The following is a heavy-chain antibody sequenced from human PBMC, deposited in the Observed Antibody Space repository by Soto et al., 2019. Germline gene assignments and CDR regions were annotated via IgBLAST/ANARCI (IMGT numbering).Heavy chain of an antibody. D-gene: IGHD3-22*01. V-gene: IGHV4-31*03. CDR2: IYYTGSS. CDR3: ARAAARNYYDYRGAVDY. Sequence: QVQLQESGPGLVKPSQTLSLTCIVSGASISSGGYFWSWIRQHPGKGLECIGYIYYTGSSYYNPSLKSRITISVDTSKNQFSLRLSSVTAADTAVYYCARAAARNYYDYRGAVDYWGQGTLVTVSS. CDR1: GASISSGGYF. J-gene: IGHJ4*02.